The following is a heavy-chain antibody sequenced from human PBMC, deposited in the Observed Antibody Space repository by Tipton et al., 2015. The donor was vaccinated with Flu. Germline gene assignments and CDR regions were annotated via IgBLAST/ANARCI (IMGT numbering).Heavy chain of an antibody. CDR3: ARGSCSSGVCLLP. CDR1: GFTFSSYS. V-gene: IGHV3-48*01. CDR2: IHSSSSTI. Sequence: SLRLSCAASGFTFSSYSMNWVRQAPGKGLEWVSYIHSSSSTISYADSVKGRFTISRDNAKNSLYLQMNSLRAEDTAVYYCARGSCSSGVCLLPWGQGTLVTVSS. D-gene: IGHD2-8*02. J-gene: IGHJ5*02.